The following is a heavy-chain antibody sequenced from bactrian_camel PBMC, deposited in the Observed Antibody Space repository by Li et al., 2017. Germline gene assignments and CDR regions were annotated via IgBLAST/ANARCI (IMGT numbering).Heavy chain of an antibody. V-gene: IGHV3S53*01. CDR3: AAIWTFRCFGPRDEKRFAY. D-gene: IGHD3*01. Sequence: HVQLVESGGGSVQAGGSLGLSCVGSISSYCMGWFRQVPGEEREGIADLDSTGASTYAESVKGRFSISGDKNTLYLQMNNLRPDDTAMYYCAAIWTFRCFGPRDEKRFAYWGQGTQVTVS. J-gene: IGHJ6*01. CDR1: ISSYC. CDR2: LDSTGAS.